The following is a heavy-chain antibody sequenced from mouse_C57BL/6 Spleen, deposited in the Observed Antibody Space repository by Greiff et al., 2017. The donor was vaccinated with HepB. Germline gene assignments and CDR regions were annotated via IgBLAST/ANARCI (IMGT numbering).Heavy chain of an antibody. CDR2: INPSSGYT. CDR1: GYTFTSYW. J-gene: IGHJ4*01. D-gene: IGHD1-1*01. V-gene: IGHV1-7*01. Sequence: QVLLVESGAELAKPGASVKLSCKASGYTFTSYWMHWVNQRPGQGLEWIGYINPSSGYTKYNQKFKDKATLTADKSSSTAYMQLSSLTYEDSAVYECVRSGGNSYVAIGCWGQGTSVTVSS. CDR3: VRSGGNSYVAIGC.